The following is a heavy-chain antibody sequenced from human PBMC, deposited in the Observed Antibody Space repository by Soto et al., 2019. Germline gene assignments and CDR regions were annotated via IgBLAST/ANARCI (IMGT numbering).Heavy chain of an antibody. V-gene: IGHV3-30*18. Sequence: QVQLVESGGGVVQPGRSLRLSCAASGFTFSSYGMHWVRQAPGKGLEWVAVISYDGSNKYYADSVKGRFTIYRDNSKNTRDLQMNSLRAEDTAVYYCAKDHEDTMVRGAFYYWGQGTLVTVSS. CDR3: AKDHEDTMVRGAFYY. CDR1: GFTFSSYG. CDR2: ISYDGSNK. D-gene: IGHD3-10*01. J-gene: IGHJ4*02.